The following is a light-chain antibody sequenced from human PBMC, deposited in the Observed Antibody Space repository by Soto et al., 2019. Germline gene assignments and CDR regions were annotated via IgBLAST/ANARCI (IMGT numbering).Light chain of an antibody. Sequence: DIQMTQSPSSLSASVGDRVTITCRSSQDVSISLHLFQQKPGQAPKSLIYAAYSVQDGDPSKIRSRGYGTDFALTISSLQPEDFATYYCHHYNSYPLTFGGGTKVEVK. CDR1: QDVSIS. V-gene: IGKV1-16*02. CDR3: HHYNSYPLT. J-gene: IGKJ4*01. CDR2: AAY.